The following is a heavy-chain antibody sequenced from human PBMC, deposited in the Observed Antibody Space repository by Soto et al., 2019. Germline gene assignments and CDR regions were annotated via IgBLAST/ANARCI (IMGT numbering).Heavy chain of an antibody. CDR3: ARASSKDMIVVVIIPEAFDI. CDR1: GFTFSSYS. J-gene: IGHJ3*02. V-gene: IGHV3-21*01. CDR2: ISSSSSYI. D-gene: IGHD3-22*01. Sequence: EVQLVESGGGLVKPGGSLRLSCAASGFTFSSYSMNWVRQAPGKGLEWVSSISSSSSYIYYADSVKGRFTISRDNAKNSLYLQTNSLLAEDTAVYYGARASSKDMIVVVIIPEAFDIWGQGTMVTASS.